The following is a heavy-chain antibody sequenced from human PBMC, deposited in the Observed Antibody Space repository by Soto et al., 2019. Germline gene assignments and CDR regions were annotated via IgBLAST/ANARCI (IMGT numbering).Heavy chain of an antibody. J-gene: IGHJ4*02. Sequence: GGSLRLSCAASGFTFSSYEMNWVRQAPGKGLEWVSYISSSGSTIYYADSVKGRFTISRDNAKNSLYLQMNSLGAEDTAVYYCALNRPYYYDSSGYYTLEGSDYWGQGTLVTVSS. D-gene: IGHD3-22*01. V-gene: IGHV3-48*03. CDR2: ISSSGSTI. CDR3: ALNRPYYYDSSGYYTLEGSDY. CDR1: GFTFSSYE.